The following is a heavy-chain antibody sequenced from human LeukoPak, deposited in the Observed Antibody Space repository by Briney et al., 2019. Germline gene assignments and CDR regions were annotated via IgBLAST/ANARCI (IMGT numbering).Heavy chain of an antibody. CDR2: MNPNSGNT. J-gene: IGHJ6*04. V-gene: IGHV1-8*01. CDR3: ARNFSLRPETTTSYSWGRDV. D-gene: IGHD1-1*01. Sequence: GASVKVSCKASGYTFTSYDINWVRQATGQGLEWMGWMNPNSGNTGYAQKFQGRVTMTRNTSISTAYMELSSLRSEDTAVYYCARNFSLRPETTTSYSWGRDVWGKGPRLTVS. CDR1: GYTFTSYD.